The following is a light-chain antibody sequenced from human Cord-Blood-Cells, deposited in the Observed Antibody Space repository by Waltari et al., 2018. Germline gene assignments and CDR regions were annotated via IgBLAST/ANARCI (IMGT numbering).Light chain of an antibody. Sequence: QSALTQPASVSGSPGQSITISCTGTSSDGGGYNYVSWYQQHPGKAPKLMIYDVSKRPSGVSNRFSGSKSGNTASLTISGLQAEDEADYYCSSYTSSSTWVFCGGTKLTVL. CDR1: SSDGGGYNY. CDR3: SSYTSSSTWV. CDR2: DVS. V-gene: IGLV2-14*01. J-gene: IGLJ3*02.